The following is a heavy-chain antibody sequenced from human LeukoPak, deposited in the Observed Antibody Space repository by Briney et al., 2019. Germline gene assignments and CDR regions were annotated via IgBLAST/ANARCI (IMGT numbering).Heavy chain of an antibody. Sequence: GGSLRLSCAASGFTVSSNYMSWVRQAPGKGLEWVSVIYSGGSTYYADSVKGRFTISRDNSKNTLYLQMNSLRAEDTAVYYCARGYYYDSIGWTHSYYFDYWGQGTLVTASS. J-gene: IGHJ4*02. CDR3: ARGYYYDSIGWTHSYYFDY. CDR2: IYSGGST. D-gene: IGHD3-22*01. CDR1: GFTVSSNY. V-gene: IGHV3-53*01.